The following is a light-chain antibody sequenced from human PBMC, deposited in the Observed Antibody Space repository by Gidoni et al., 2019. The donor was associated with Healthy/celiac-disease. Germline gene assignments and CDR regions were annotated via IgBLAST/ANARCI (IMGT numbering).Light chain of an antibody. Sequence: DIVMTQSPAVLAVSLGERATINCKSSQSVLYSSNNKNYLAWYQQKPGQPPKLLIYWASTRESGVPDRFSGSGSGTDFTLTISSLQAEDVAVYYCQQYYCTLFTFGQGTKLEIK. CDR3: QQYYCTLFT. V-gene: IGKV4-1*01. CDR1: QSVLYSSNNKNY. J-gene: IGKJ2*01. CDR2: WAS.